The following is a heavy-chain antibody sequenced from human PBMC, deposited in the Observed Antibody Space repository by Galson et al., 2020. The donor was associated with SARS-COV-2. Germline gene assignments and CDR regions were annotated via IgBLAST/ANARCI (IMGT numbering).Heavy chain of an antibody. Sequence: SETLSLTCTVSGGSISSSSYYWGWIRQPPGKGLEWIGSIYYSGSTYYNPSLKSRVTISVDTSKNQFSLKLSSVTAADTAVYYCARHDGAPLVLRFLEWLFRGWFDPWGQGTLVTVSS. V-gene: IGHV4-39*01. D-gene: IGHD3-3*01. CDR2: IYYSGST. CDR3: ARHDGAPLVLRFLEWLFRGWFDP. CDR1: GGSISSSSYY. J-gene: IGHJ5*02.